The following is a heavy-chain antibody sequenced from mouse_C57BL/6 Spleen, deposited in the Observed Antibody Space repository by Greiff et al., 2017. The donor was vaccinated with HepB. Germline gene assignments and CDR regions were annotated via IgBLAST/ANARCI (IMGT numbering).Heavy chain of an antibody. CDR3: ARPRSNYRYYAMDY. CDR1: GFTFSDYG. Sequence: EVKLMESGGGLVKPGGSLKLSCAASGFTFSDYGMHWVRQAPEKGLEWVAYISSGSSTIYYADTVKGRFTISRDNAKNTLFLQMTSLWSEDTAMYYCARPRSNYRYYAMDYWGQGTSVTVSS. CDR2: ISSGSSTI. J-gene: IGHJ4*01. V-gene: IGHV5-17*01. D-gene: IGHD2-5*01.